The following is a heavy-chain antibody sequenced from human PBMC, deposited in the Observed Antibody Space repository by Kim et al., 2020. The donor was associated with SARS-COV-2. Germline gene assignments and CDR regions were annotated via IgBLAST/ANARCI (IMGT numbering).Heavy chain of an antibody. Sequence: GGSLRLSCAASGFTFSSYAMSWVRQAPGKGLEWVSAISGSGGSTYYADSVKGRFTISRDNSKNTLYLQMNSLRAEDTAVYYCAKDLEMVGVWKRRFEYFQHWGQGTLVTVSS. D-gene: IGHD1-26*01. CDR1: GFTFSSYA. CDR2: ISGSGGST. V-gene: IGHV3-23*01. CDR3: AKDLEMVGVWKRRFEYFQH. J-gene: IGHJ1*01.